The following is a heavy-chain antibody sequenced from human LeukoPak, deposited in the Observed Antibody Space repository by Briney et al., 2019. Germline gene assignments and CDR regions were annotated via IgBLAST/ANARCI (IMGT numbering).Heavy chain of an antibody. CDR1: GGSFSGYY. J-gene: IGHJ4*02. Sequence: SGTLSLTCAVYGGSFSGYYWSWIRQPPGKGLEWIGEINHSGSTNYNPSLKSRVTISVDTSKNQFSLKLSSVTAADTAVYYCARGRAAAFWGQGTLVTVSS. CDR3: ARGRAAAF. V-gene: IGHV4-34*01. CDR2: INHSGST. D-gene: IGHD6-13*01.